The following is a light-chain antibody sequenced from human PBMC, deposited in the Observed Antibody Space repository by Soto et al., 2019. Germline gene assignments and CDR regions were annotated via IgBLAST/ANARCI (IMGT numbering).Light chain of an antibody. CDR1: SSNIGSNY. J-gene: IGLJ2*01. CDR3: AAWDDSLSGPNVV. Sequence: QPVLTQPPSASGTPGQRVTISCSGSSSNIGSNYVYWYQQLPGTAPKLLIYRNNQRPSGVPDRFSGSKSGTSASLAISGLRSEDEADYYCAAWDDSLSGPNVVFGGGTKVTVL. V-gene: IGLV1-47*01. CDR2: RNN.